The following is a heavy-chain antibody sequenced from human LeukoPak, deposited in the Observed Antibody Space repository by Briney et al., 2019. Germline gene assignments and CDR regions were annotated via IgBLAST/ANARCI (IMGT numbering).Heavy chain of an antibody. V-gene: IGHV4-34*12. CDR3: ARIRCGHTESMCYNY. D-gene: IGHD2-2*02. CDR2: IFQSTYT. Sequence: PSETLSLTCAVHGVSVSDYSWSWIRQSPGKGLEWIGEIFQSTYTNYNPSIKSRVTISADRSENQFSLSLTSVTAADTAVDYCARIRCGHTESMCYNYWGQGTLVSVYS. CDR1: GVSVSDYS. J-gene: IGHJ4*02.